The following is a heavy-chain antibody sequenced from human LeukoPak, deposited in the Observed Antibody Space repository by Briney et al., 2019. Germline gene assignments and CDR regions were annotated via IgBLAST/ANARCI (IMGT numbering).Heavy chain of an antibody. D-gene: IGHD3-10*01. CDR1: GFTFTGYY. J-gene: IGHJ4*02. CDR2: VNPNSGGT. Sequence: ASVKVSCKASGFTFTGYYIHWVRQAPGQGLEWMGWVNPNSGGTKYAQKFQGRVSMTSDTSISTAYMELSRLTSDDTAVYYCARVHGEVSDEIFHYFDYWGQGAPATVSS. CDR3: ARVHGEVSDEIFHYFDY. V-gene: IGHV1-2*02.